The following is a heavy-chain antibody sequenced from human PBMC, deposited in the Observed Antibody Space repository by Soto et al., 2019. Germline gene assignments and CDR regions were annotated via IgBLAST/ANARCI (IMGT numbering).Heavy chain of an antibody. CDR2: INHSGST. Sequence: SETLSLTCAVYGGSFSGYYWSWIRQPPGKGLEWIGEINHSGSTNYNPSLKSRVTISVDKYKNQFSLKLTSVTAADTAVFYCARARDTIAADAIFDCWGQGTLVTVSS. CDR1: GGSFSGYY. J-gene: IGHJ4*02. D-gene: IGHD6-13*01. V-gene: IGHV4-34*01. CDR3: ARARDTIAADAIFDC.